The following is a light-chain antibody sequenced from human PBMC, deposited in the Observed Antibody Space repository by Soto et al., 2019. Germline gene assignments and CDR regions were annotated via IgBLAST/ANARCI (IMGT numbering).Light chain of an antibody. J-gene: IGLJ3*02. CDR1: SSDVGSYNL. Sequence: QSALTQPASVSGSPGQSITISCTGTSSDVGSYNLVSWYQQHPGKAPKLMIYEGSKRTSGVSNRFSGSKSGNTASLTISGLQAEDEADYYFGSFTTSRIWVFGGGTKLTVL. V-gene: IGLV2-14*02. CDR2: EGS. CDR3: GSFTTSRIWV.